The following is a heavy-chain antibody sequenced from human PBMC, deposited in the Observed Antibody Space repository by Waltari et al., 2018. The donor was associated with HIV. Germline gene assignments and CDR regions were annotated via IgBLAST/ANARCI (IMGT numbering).Heavy chain of an antibody. V-gene: IGHV3-15*01. CDR2: IKTKGDGGAT. D-gene: IGHD3-10*01. J-gene: IGHJ4*02. CDR1: GFTLNSVW. Sequence: EVQLVESGGDLLKPGGCHRLSCAASGFTLNSVWMSWVRQAPGKGLEWVGRIKTKGDGGATDYAAAVKGRFTISRDDSKNTVYLQMNSLKIEDTAVYYCTSEEDYGSGSHFDYWGQGTLVTVSS. CDR3: TSEEDYGSGSHFDY.